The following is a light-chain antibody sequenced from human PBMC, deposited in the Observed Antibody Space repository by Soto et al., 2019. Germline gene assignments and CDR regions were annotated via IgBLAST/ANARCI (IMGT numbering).Light chain of an antibody. Sequence: DIVMTHSPLSLPVTPGEPASISCRSSESLLYSNGYNYVDWYLQKPGQSPQLLICMDSNRPSGVSDRFSGSGSGKEFTLKISRVEAEDVGVYYCMQALKTPITFGQWKRLEI. V-gene: IGKV2-28*01. J-gene: IGKJ5*01. CDR2: MDS. CDR1: ESLLYSNGYNY. CDR3: MQALKTPIT.